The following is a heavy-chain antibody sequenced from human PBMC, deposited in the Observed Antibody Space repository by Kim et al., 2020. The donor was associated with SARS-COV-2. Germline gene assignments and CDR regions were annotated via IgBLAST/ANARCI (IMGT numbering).Heavy chain of an antibody. Sequence: NPSLNSRVTISVDTSKNQFSLKLSSVTAADTAVYYCARGAEMATADAFDIWGQGTMVTVSS. J-gene: IGHJ3*02. CDR3: ARGAEMATADAFDI. V-gene: IGHV4-59*09. D-gene: IGHD5-12*01.